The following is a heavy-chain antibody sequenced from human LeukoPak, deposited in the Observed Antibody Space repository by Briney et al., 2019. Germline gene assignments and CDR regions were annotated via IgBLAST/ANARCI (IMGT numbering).Heavy chain of an antibody. Sequence: GGSLRLSCAASGFTVSSNYMNWVRQAPGKGLEWISYISGSSKVIYYADSVRGRFTISRDNAENLLYLQMNSLRDEDAAVYFCARDFDTSGYTFDFWGQGALVTVSS. CDR2: ISGSSKVI. J-gene: IGHJ4*02. CDR1: GFTVSSNY. CDR3: ARDFDTSGYTFDF. V-gene: IGHV3-48*02. D-gene: IGHD3-22*01.